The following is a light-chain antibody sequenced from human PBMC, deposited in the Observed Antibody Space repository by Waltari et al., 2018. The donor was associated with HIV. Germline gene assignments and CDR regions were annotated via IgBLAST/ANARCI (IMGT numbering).Light chain of an antibody. CDR3: ETWDSDTWV. Sequence: QPVLTQSSSASASLGSSVKLTCTLSSRHSSYIIAWHQQQPGKAPRYLMKLERSGSYKKRSGGPDRVSGSSSGADRYLTISNLQSEDEADYYCETWDSDTWVFGGGTKLTVL. V-gene: IGLV4-60*03. CDR1: SRHSSYI. J-gene: IGLJ3*02. CDR2: LERSGSY.